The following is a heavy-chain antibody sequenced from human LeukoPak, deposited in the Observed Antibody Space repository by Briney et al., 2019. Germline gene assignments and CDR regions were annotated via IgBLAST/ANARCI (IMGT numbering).Heavy chain of an antibody. D-gene: IGHD5-18*01. CDR3: ARHQPWGTAMGPVMDV. V-gene: IGHV4-59*08. J-gene: IGHJ6*02. CDR2: IYYSGST. Sequence: SETLSLTCTVSGGSISTYYWSWIRQPPGKGLEWIGYIYYSGSTNYNPSLKSRATMSVDTSKTQFSLKLSSVTAADTAVYYCARHQPWGTAMGPVMDVWGQGTTVTVS. CDR1: GGSISTYY.